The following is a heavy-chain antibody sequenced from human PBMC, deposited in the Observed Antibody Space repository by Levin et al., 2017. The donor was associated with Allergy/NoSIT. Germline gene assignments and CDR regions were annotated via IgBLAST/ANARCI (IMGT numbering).Heavy chain of an antibody. CDR1: GGSISSYY. CDR2: IYYSGST. D-gene: IGHD1-1*01. CDR3: ARLEPRVQWVDP. V-gene: IGHV4-59*01. Sequence: RASETLSLTCTVSGGSISSYYWSWIRQPPGKGLEWIGYIYYSGSTNYNPSLKSRVTISVDTSKNQFSLKLSSVTAAETAVDYCARLEPRVQWVDPWGQGTLVTVSS. J-gene: IGHJ5*02.